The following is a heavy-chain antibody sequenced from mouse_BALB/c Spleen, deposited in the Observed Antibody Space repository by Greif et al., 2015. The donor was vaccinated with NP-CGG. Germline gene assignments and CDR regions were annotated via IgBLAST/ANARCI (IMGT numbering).Heavy chain of an antibody. Sequence: VQLQQSGAELVKPGASVKLSCTASGFNIKDTYMHWVKQRPEQGLEWIGRIDPANGNTKYDPKFQGKATITADTSSNTAYLQLSSLTSEDTAVYYCARGGTGRYYYAMDYWGQGTSVTVSS. CDR2: IDPANGNT. CDR1: GFNIKDTY. CDR3: ARGGTGRYYYAMDY. V-gene: IGHV14-3*02. D-gene: IGHD3-3*01. J-gene: IGHJ4*01.